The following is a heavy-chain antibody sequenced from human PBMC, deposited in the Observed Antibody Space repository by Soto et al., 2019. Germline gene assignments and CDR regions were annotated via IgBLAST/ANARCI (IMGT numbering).Heavy chain of an antibody. CDR3: AREHRIAAADPYYYYYMDV. J-gene: IGHJ6*03. V-gene: IGHV1-18*01. CDR1: GYTFTSYG. Sequence: ASVKVSCKASGYTFTSYGISWVRQAPGQGLEWMGWISAYNGNTNYAQKLQGRVTMTTDTSTSTAYMELRSLRSDDTAVYYCAREHRIAAADPYYYYYMDVWGKGTTVTVSS. D-gene: IGHD6-13*01. CDR2: ISAYNGNT.